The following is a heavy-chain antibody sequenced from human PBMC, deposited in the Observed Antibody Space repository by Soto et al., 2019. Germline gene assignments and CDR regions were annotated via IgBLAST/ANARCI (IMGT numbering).Heavy chain of an antibody. V-gene: IGHV4-61*01. J-gene: IGHJ6*02. CDR1: GGSVSSGSYY. CDR3: ARDTSVGARIDYYYGMDV. Sequence: KPSETLSLTCTVSGGSVSSGSYYWSWIRQPPGKGLEWIGYIYYSGSANYNPSLKSRVTISVDTSKNQFSLKLSSVTAADTAVYYCARDTSVGARIDYYYGMDVWGQGTTVTVSS. D-gene: IGHD1-26*01. CDR2: IYYSGSA.